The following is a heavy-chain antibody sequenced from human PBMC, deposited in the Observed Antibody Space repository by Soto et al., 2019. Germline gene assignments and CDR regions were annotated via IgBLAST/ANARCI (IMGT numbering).Heavy chain of an antibody. V-gene: IGHV3-13*01. CDR2: IGTAGDT. Sequence: GSLRLSCAASGFTFSSYDMHWVRQATGKGLEWVSAIGTAGDTYYPGSVKGRFTISRENAKNSLYLQMNSLRAGDTAVYYCARVNVYYDSSGLPDYGMDVWGQGTTVTVSS. CDR3: ARVNVYYDSSGLPDYGMDV. CDR1: GFTFSSYD. J-gene: IGHJ6*02. D-gene: IGHD3-22*01.